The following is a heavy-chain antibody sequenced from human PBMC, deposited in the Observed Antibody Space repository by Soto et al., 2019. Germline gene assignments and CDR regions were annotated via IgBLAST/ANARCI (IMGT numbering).Heavy chain of an antibody. V-gene: IGHV4-61*01. CDR1: GGSVSSGSYY. Sequence: SETLSLTCTVSGGSVSSGSYYWSWIRQPPGKGLEWIGYIYYSGSTNYNPSLKSRVTISVDTSKNQFSLKLSSVTAADTAVYYCARVYDSSAYYYVQHAFDIWGQGTMVTVSS. D-gene: IGHD3-22*01. CDR3: ARVYDSSAYYYVQHAFDI. J-gene: IGHJ3*02. CDR2: IYYSGST.